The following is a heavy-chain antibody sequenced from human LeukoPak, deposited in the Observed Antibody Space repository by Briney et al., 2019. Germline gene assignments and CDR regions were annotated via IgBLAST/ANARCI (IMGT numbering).Heavy chain of an antibody. J-gene: IGHJ4*02. CDR1: GGSFSGYY. CDR3: ARHSGGGYSYGSYYFDY. Sequence: SETLSLTCAVYGGSFSGYYWSWIRQPPGKGLEWIGEINHSGSTNYNPSLKSRVTISVDTSKNQFSLKLSSVTAADTAVYYCARHSGGGYSYGSYYFDYWGQGTLATVSS. V-gene: IGHV4-34*01. CDR2: INHSGST. D-gene: IGHD5-18*01.